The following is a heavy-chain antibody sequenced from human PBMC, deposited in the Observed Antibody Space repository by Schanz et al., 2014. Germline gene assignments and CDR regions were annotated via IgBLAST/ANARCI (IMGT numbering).Heavy chain of an antibody. CDR3: AKKVPAYNPFDS. D-gene: IGHD1-1*01. Sequence: DVHLLESGGGLVQPGGSLRLSCAASGFTFGDYAMSWVRQAPGKGLEWVSGFDAHDGRAYYAESVKGRFTISRDNSKNTLYLQMDSLRAEDTAVYCCAKKVPAYNPFDSWGQGTLVTVSS. J-gene: IGHJ4*02. CDR1: GFTFGDYA. CDR2: FDAHDGRA. V-gene: IGHV3-23*01.